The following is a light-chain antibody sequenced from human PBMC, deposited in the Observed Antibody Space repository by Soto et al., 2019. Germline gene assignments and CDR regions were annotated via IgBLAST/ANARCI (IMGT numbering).Light chain of an antibody. Sequence: QSALAQPASVSGSPGQSITISCTGTSSDVGVYNYVSWYQQPPGKAPKLLIYEVSNRPSGVSNRFSGSKSGSTASLTISGLQAEDEADYYCSSYTRTTTLYVFGTGTKLTVL. CDR1: SSDVGVYNY. V-gene: IGLV2-14*01. CDR2: EVS. J-gene: IGLJ1*01. CDR3: SSYTRTTTLYV.